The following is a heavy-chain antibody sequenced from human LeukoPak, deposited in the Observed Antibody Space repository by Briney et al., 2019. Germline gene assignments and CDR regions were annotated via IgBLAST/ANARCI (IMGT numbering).Heavy chain of an antibody. CDR2: ISVSGDRT. CDR1: GITLNNHP. D-gene: IGHD5-12*01. CDR3: AKSGSVAPDY. V-gene: IGHV3-23*01. Sequence: GGSLKLPRAASGITLNNHPKSRVRQSPGKGPEWVSSISVSGDRTSSAASVKGRFTISRDKSRNTLYLQVNSLRAEDTAVYYCAKSGSVAPDYWGQGALVSVSS. J-gene: IGHJ4*02.